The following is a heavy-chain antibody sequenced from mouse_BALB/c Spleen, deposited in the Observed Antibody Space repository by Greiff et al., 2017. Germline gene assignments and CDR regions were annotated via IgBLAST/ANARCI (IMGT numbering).Heavy chain of an antibody. J-gene: IGHJ3*01. CDR3: ASAFYYYSGSYPAWFAY. V-gene: IGHV1-69*01. CDR2: IDTSDSYT. D-gene: IGHD1-1*01. Sequence: QVQLQQPGAELVMPGASVKMSCKASGYTFTDYWMHWVKQRPGQGLEWIGVIDTSDSYTSYTQKYKGKATLTVDESSSTAYMQLSSLTSEDSAVSDCASAFYYYSGSYPAWFAYWGQGTLVTVSA. CDR1: GYTFTDYW.